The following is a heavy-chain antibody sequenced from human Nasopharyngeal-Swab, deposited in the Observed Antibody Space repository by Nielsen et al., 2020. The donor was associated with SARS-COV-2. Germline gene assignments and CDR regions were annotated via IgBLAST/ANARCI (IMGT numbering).Heavy chain of an antibody. V-gene: IGHV1-2*02. CDR1: GYTFTGYY. Sequence: ASVKVSCKASGYTFTGYYMHWVRQAPGQGLEWMGWINPNSGGTNYAQKFQGRVTMTRDTSISTAYMELSSLRSEDTAVYYCARGMVYAILGAFDIWGQGTMVTVSS. J-gene: IGHJ3*02. CDR2: INPNSGGT. CDR3: ARGMVYAILGAFDI. D-gene: IGHD2-8*01.